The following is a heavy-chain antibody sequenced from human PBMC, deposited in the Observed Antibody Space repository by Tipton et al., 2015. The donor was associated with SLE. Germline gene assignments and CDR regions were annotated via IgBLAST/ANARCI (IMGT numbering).Heavy chain of an antibody. D-gene: IGHD3-10*01. CDR3: ASTSGSGSYYPPLNI. J-gene: IGHJ3*02. CDR2: IYYSGST. V-gene: IGHV4-39*01. CDR1: GGSISSHY. Sequence: TLSLTCTVSGGSISSHYWSWIRQPPGKGLEWIGSIYYSGSTYYNPSLKSRVTISVDTSKNQFSLQLSSVTAADTAVYYCASTSGSGSYYPPLNIWGQGTMVTVSS.